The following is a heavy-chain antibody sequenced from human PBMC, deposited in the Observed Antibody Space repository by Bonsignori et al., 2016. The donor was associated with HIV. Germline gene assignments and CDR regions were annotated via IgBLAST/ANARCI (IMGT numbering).Heavy chain of an antibody. CDR2: INHSGST. CDR3: ARGPFGVPSPHL. Sequence: RQAPGKGLEWIGEINHSGSTNYNPSLKSRVTISVDTSKNQFSLKLSSVTAADTAVYYCARGPFGVPSPHLWTRGTLVTVSS. J-gene: IGHJ5*02. D-gene: IGHD3-3*01. V-gene: IGHV4-34*01.